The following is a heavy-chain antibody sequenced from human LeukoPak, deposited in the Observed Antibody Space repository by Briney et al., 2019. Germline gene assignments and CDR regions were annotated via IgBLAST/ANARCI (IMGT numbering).Heavy chain of an antibody. CDR3: AKAIGAYGDYFDY. D-gene: IGHD4-17*01. J-gene: IGHJ4*02. CDR2: ISWNSGSI. V-gene: IGHV3-9*01. CDR1: GFTFSSYW. Sequence: PGGSLRLSCAASGFTFSSYWMHWVRQAPGKGLEWVSGISWNSGSIGYADSVKGRFTISRDNAKNSLYLQMNSLRAEDTALYYCAKAIGAYGDYFDYWGQGTLVTVSS.